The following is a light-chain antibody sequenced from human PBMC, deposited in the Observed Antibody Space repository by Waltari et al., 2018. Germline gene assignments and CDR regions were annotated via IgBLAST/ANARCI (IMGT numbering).Light chain of an antibody. CDR2: DAS. V-gene: IGKV1-33*01. Sequence: DIQMTQSPSSLSASVGDRVTITCQASQDISNYLNWYQQKPGKAPKLLIYDASNLETGVPSRFSGSGSGTDFTFTISSLQPGDSATYFCLQHHSYPYTFGQGTKLEI. CDR1: QDISNY. J-gene: IGKJ2*01. CDR3: LQHHSYPYT.